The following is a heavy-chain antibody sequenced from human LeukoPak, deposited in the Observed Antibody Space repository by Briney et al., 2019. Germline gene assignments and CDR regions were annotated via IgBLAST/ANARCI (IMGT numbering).Heavy chain of an antibody. J-gene: IGHJ4*02. V-gene: IGHV3-33*01. D-gene: IGHD3-10*01. CDR3: ARIMVRGVSIDY. CDR1: GFTFSSYG. Sequence: PGRSLRLSCAASGFTFSSYGMHWVRQAPGKGLEWVAVIWYDGSNKYYADSVKSRFTISRDNSKNTLYLQMNSLRAEDTAVYYCARIMVRGVSIDYWGQGTLVTVSS. CDR2: IWYDGSNK.